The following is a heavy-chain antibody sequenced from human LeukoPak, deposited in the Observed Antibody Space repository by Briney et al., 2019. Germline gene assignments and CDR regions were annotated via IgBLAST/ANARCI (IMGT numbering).Heavy chain of an antibody. CDR2: INAGNGNT. CDR1: GYTFIIYA. V-gene: IGHV1-3*01. J-gene: IGHJ3*02. Sequence: ASVKVSCKASGYTFIIYAMHWVRQAPGQRLEWMGWINAGNGNTKYSQKFQGRVTITRDTSASTAYMELSSLRSEDTAVYYCAGSSGYGPGAFDIWGQGTMVTVSS. CDR3: AGSSGYGPGAFDI. D-gene: IGHD5-12*01.